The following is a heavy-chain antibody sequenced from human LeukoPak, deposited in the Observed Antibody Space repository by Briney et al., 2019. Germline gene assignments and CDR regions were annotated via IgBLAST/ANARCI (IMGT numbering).Heavy chain of an antibody. CDR3: ARVWVDAFDI. V-gene: IGHV4-34*01. D-gene: IGHD1-26*01. CDR1: GGSFSGYY. CDR2: INHSGST. J-gene: IGHJ3*02. Sequence: SETLSLTCAVYGGSFSGYYWSWIRQPPGKGLEWIGEINHSGSTNYNPSLKSRVTMSVDTSKNQFSLKLSSVTAADTAVYYCARVWVDAFDIWGQGTMVTVSS.